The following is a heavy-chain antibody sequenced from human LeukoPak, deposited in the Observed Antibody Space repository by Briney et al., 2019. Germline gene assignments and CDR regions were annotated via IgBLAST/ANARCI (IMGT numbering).Heavy chain of an antibody. J-gene: IGHJ4*02. D-gene: IGHD6-19*01. CDR1: GGTFSSYA. CDR3: AGAGARGWLAEIEY. V-gene: IGHV1-69*01. Sequence: ASVKVSCKASGGTFSSYAISWVRQAPGQGLEWMGGIIPIFGTANYAQKFQGRVTITADESTSTAYMELSSLRSGDTAVYYCAGAGARGWLAEIEYWGQGTLVTVSS. CDR2: IIPIFGTA.